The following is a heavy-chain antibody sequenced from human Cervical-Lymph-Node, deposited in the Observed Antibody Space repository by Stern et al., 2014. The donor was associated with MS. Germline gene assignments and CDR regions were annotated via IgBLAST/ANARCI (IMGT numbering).Heavy chain of an antibody. J-gene: IGHJ6*02. D-gene: IGHD1/OR15-1a*01. CDR1: GFTFSNYY. Sequence: QMQLVQSGAEVKKPGDSVQVSCKPSGFTFSNYYVHWLRQAPGQRPEWVGRIRPKNGDPTYAPKFQGRSTMHREKSVSLVSLEVTRLRLDDAAIYYCAENIGVWGQGTTVTLSS. V-gene: IGHV1-2*02. CDR2: IRPKNGDP. CDR3: AENIGV.